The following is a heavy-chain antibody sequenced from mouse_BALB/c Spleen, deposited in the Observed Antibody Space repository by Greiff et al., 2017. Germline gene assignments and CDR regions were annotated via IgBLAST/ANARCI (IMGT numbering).Heavy chain of an antibody. D-gene: IGHD1-1*01. CDR3: ARDYYGSWWYFDV. J-gene: IGHJ1*01. Sequence: VQLQQSGPELVKPGASVKISCKASGYSFTGYFMNWVMQSHGKSLEWIGRINPYNGDTFYNQKFKGKATLTVDKSSSTAHMELRSLASEDSAVYYCARDYYGSWWYFDVWGAGTTVTVSS. V-gene: IGHV1-20*02. CDR2: INPYNGDT. CDR1: GYSFTGYF.